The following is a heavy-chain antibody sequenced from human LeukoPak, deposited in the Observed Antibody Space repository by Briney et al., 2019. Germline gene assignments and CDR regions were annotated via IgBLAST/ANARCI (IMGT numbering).Heavy chain of an antibody. D-gene: IGHD2-2*02. CDR2: IYGGGNT. Sequence: PGRSLRLSCAASGFTVSSNYVSWVRQAPGKGLEWVPVIYGGGNTYYADSVKGRFTISRDNSKNTLYLQMNSLRAEDTAVYYCAREQIIVAAIYFDYWGQGTLVTVSS. CDR1: GFTVSSNY. CDR3: AREQIIVAAIYFDY. V-gene: IGHV3-53*01. J-gene: IGHJ4*02.